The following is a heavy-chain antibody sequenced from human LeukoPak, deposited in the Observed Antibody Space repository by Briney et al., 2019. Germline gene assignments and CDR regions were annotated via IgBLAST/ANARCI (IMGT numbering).Heavy chain of an antibody. CDR2: TNHSGST. Sequence: SETLSLTCAVYGGPFSGYYWSWIRQPPGKGLEWIGETNHSGSTNYNPSLKSRVTISVDTSKNQFSLKLSSVTAADTAVYYCARGPKGGDGYNSCYFDYWGQGTLVTVSS. D-gene: IGHD5-24*01. J-gene: IGHJ4*02. V-gene: IGHV4-34*01. CDR1: GGPFSGYY. CDR3: ARGPKGGDGYNSCYFDY.